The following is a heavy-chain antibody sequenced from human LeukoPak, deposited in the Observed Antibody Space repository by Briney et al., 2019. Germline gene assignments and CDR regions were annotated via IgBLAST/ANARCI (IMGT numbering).Heavy chain of an antibody. CDR2: INPNSGGT. V-gene: IGHV1-2*02. Sequence: ASVKVSCEASGYTFTGYHMHWVRQAPGQGLEWMGWINPNSGGTNYAQKFQGRVTMTRDTSISTAYMELSRLRSDDTAVYYCARRSYYYDSSGYYYFDYWGQGTLVTVSS. D-gene: IGHD3-22*01. CDR1: GYTFTGYH. CDR3: ARRSYYYDSSGYYYFDY. J-gene: IGHJ4*02.